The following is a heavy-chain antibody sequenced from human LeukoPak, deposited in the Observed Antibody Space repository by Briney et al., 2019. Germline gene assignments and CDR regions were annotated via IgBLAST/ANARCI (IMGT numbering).Heavy chain of an antibody. J-gene: IGHJ5*02. CDR3: ARHVIVVVPAAIPYNWFDP. Sequence: SETLSLTCAVYGGSFSGYYWSWIRQPPGKGLEWIGEINHSGSTNYNPSLKSRVTISVDTSKNQFSLKLSSVTAADTAVYYCARHVIVVVPAAIPYNWFDPWGQGTLVTVSS. V-gene: IGHV4-34*01. CDR1: GGSFSGYY. CDR2: INHSGST. D-gene: IGHD2-2*02.